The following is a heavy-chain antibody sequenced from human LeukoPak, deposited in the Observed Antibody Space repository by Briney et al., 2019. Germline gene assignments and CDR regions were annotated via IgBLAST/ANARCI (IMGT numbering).Heavy chain of an antibody. J-gene: IGHJ4*02. V-gene: IGHV3-21*01. CDR1: GFTFSSYS. CDR2: ISSSSSYI. CDR3: AKDFRRHDSSGYYV. D-gene: IGHD3-22*01. Sequence: PGGSLRLSCAASGFTFSSYSMNWVRQAPGKGLEWVSSISSSSSYIYYADSEKGRFTISRANAKNSLYLQMNSLRAEDTAVYYCAKDFRRHDSSGYYVWGQGTLVTVSS.